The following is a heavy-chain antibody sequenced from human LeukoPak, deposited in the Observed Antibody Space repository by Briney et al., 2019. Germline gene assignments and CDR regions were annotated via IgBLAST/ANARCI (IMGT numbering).Heavy chain of an antibody. V-gene: IGHV1-18*01. Sequence: GASVKVSCKASGDTFTSYGISWVRQAPGQGLEGIGWISAYNGNTNYAQKLQGRVHMTTDTSTSTAYMELRSLRSDDTAVYYCARGPSSSWYQYNWFDPWGQGTLVTVSS. CDR1: GDTFTSYG. D-gene: IGHD6-13*01. CDR3: ARGPSSSWYQYNWFDP. CDR2: ISAYNGNT. J-gene: IGHJ5*02.